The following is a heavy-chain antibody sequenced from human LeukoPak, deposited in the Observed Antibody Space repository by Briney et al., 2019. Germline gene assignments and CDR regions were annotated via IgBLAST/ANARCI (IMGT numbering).Heavy chain of an antibody. D-gene: IGHD3-22*01. J-gene: IGHJ3*02. CDR3: AKGSYYYDSSGHHAFDI. V-gene: IGHV3-9*01. CDR2: ISWNSGSI. Sequence: GGSLRLSCAASGFTFDDYAMHWVRQAPGKGLEWVSGISWNSGSIGYADSVKGRFTISRDNAKNSLYLQMNSLRAEDTALYYCAKGSYYYDSSGHHAFDIWGQGTMVTVSS. CDR1: GFTFDDYA.